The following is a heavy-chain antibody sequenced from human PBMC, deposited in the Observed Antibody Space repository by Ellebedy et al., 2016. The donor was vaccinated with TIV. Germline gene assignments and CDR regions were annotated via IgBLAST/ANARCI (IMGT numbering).Heavy chain of an antibody. CDR2: IYPGDSDT. CDR1: GYSFTSYW. D-gene: IGHD4-11*01. V-gene: IGHV5-51*01. Sequence: GGSLRLSXKGSGYSFTSYWIGWVRQMPGKGLEWMGIIYPGDSDTRYSPSFQGQVTISADKSISTAYLQWSSLKASDTAMYYCAIRLHMRAFDIWGQGTMVTVSS. CDR3: AIRLHMRAFDI. J-gene: IGHJ3*02.